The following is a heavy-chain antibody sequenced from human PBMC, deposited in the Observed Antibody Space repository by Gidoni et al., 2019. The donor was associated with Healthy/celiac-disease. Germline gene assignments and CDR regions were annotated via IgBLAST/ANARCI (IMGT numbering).Heavy chain of an antibody. J-gene: IGHJ5*02. CDR3: ARRAYYDYVWGSYRYNWFDP. CDR1: GYTFTSYD. D-gene: IGHD3-16*02. V-gene: IGHV1-8*01. Sequence: QVQLVQSGAEVKKPGASVKVSCKASGYTFTSYDINWVRQATGQGLEWMGWMNPNSGNTGYAQKFQGRVTMTRNTSISTAYMELSSLRSEDTAVYYCARRAYYDYVWGSYRYNWFDPCGQGTLVTVSS. CDR2: MNPNSGNT.